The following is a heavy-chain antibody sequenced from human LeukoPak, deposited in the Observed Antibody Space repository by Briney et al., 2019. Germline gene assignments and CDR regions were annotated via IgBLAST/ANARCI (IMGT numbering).Heavy chain of an antibody. CDR2: INPSGGST. CDR1: GYTFTSYY. CDR3: ARSPAYYGSGSELFDY. V-gene: IGHV1-46*01. Sequence: ASVKVSCKASGYTFTSYYMHWVRQAPGQGLEWMGIINPSGGSTSYAQKFQGRVTMTRGTSTSTVYMELSSLRSEDTAVYYCARSPAYYGSGSELFDYWGQGTLVTVSS. J-gene: IGHJ4*02. D-gene: IGHD3-10*01.